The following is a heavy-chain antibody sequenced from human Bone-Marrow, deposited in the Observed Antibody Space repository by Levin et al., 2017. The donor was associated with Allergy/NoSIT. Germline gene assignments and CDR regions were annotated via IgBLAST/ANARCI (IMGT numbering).Heavy chain of an antibody. D-gene: IGHD6-6*01. CDR2: IYSGGSA. J-gene: IGHJ6*02. Sequence: GGSLRLSCASSEFIVGSNYMSWVRQAPGKGLDWVSVIYSGGSAYYAESVKGRFTISRDSSKNTLSLQMNSLRVEDTAVYYCVARSNGMDVWGQGTTVTVSS. V-gene: IGHV3-66*01. CDR3: VARSNGMDV. CDR1: EFIVGSNY.